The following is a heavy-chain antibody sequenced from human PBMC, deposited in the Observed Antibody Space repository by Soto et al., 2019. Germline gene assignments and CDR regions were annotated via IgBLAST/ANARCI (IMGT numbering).Heavy chain of an antibody. V-gene: IGHV3-21*01. CDR1: GFTFSSYT. Sequence: EVKLVESGGGLVKPGESLRLSCAASGFTFSSYTMTWVRQAPGKGLEWVSSISVSSTSISYSDLVKGRFTISRDNAKNSLFLQMNSLRAEDTAVYYCARDTFGLAARLTYFDYWGQGALVTVSS. CDR3: ARDTFGLAARLTYFDY. J-gene: IGHJ4*02. CDR2: ISVSSTSI. D-gene: IGHD6-6*01.